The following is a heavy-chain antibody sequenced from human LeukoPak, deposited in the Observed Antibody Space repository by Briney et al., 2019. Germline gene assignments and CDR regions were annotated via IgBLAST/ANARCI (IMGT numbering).Heavy chain of an antibody. J-gene: IGHJ3*01. CDR2: IKPGGNEK. Sequence: PGGSLRLSCAASGFTFSSYWMTWVRQGPGKGLEWVANIKPGGNEKYNVDSVKGRFTISRDNVKNSLYLQMNSLRAEDTAIYYCATFRFLGTWGQGTMVTVSP. CDR1: GFTFSSYW. V-gene: IGHV3-7*03. CDR3: ATFRFLGT. D-gene: IGHD3-3*01.